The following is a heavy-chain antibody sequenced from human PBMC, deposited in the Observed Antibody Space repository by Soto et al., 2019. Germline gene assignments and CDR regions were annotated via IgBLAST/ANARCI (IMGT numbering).Heavy chain of an antibody. D-gene: IGHD1-26*01. V-gene: IGHV4-59*12. J-gene: IGHJ4*02. Sequence: SETLSLTCIVSNGSISGFYWTWIRQPPGKILEWIGYIHYSGRTDYNPSLTSRATMSVDTSKNQFSLNLKSITAADTAVYYCVRVGVGIGNHFDSWGRGTLVTVSS. CDR1: NGSISGFY. CDR3: VRVGVGIGNHFDS. CDR2: IHYSGRT.